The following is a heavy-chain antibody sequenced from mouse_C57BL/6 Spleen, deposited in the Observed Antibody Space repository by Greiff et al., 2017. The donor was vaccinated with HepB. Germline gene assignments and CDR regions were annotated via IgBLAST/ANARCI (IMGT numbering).Heavy chain of an antibody. D-gene: IGHD3-2*02. Sequence: VQLQQSGAELARPGASVKLSCKASGYTFTSYGISWVKQRTGQGLEWIGEIYPRSGNTYYNEKFKGKATLTADKSSSTAYMELRSLTSEDSAVYFCARDSSGLYGFDYWGQGTTLTVSS. CDR3: ARDSSGLYGFDY. J-gene: IGHJ2*01. CDR1: GYTFTSYG. V-gene: IGHV1-81*01. CDR2: IYPRSGNT.